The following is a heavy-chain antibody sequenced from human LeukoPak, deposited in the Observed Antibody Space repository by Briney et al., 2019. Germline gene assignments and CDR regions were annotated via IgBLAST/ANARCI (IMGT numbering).Heavy chain of an antibody. CDR2: IYYRGSS. J-gene: IGHJ5*02. Sequence: SETLSLTCTVSGGSISSSTYYWGWIRQPPGKGLEWIGTIYYRGSSYYNPSLKSRVTISVDTSKNQFSLKLTSVTAADTAVYYCARLGRTYYDFWSGPWGQGTLVTVSS. CDR1: GGSISSSTYY. CDR3: ARLGRTYYDFWSGP. D-gene: IGHD3-3*01. V-gene: IGHV4-39*01.